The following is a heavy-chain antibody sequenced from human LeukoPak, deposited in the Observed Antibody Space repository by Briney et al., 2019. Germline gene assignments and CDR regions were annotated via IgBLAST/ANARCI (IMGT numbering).Heavy chain of an antibody. D-gene: IGHD2-2*01. Sequence: GGSLRLSCAASGFTFTNYAMTWVRQAPGKGLEWVSAISGSGGSTCYADSVKGRFTISRDNSKNTLYLQMNSLRAEDTAVYYCAKGHRIVVVPAAIDYWGQGTLVTVSS. CDR2: ISGSGGST. CDR3: AKGHRIVVVPAAIDY. CDR1: GFTFTNYA. V-gene: IGHV3-23*01. J-gene: IGHJ4*02.